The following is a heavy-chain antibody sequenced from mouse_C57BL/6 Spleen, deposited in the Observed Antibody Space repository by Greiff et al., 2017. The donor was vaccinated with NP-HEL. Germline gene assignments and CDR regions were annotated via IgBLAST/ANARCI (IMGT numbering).Heavy chain of an antibody. CDR1: GYTFTSYW. CDR3: ARVDGTEGFAY. D-gene: IGHD2-3*01. Sequence: VQLQQPGAELVRPGTSVKLSCKASGYTFTSYWMHWVKQRPGQGLEWIGVIDPSDSYTNYNQKFKGKATLTVDTSSSTAYMQLSSLTSEDSAVYYCARVDGTEGFAYWGQGTLVTVSA. CDR2: IDPSDSYT. J-gene: IGHJ3*01. V-gene: IGHV1-59*01.